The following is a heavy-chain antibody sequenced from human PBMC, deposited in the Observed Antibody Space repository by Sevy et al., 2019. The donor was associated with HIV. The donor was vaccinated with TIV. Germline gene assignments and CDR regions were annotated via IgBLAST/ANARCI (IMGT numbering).Heavy chain of an antibody. CDR2: IKGKIYDGTI. D-gene: IGHD6-13*01. CDR3: TTASWSQEDHYNY. Sequence: GGSLRLSCAASGFTFINAWMSWVRQAPGKGLEWVGRIKGKIYDGTIDYAAPVKGRFSISRDDSKDTLYLQMNSLKTEDTAVYYCTTASWSQEDHYNYWGQGTLVTVSS. CDR1: GFTFINAW. J-gene: IGHJ4*02. V-gene: IGHV3-15*01.